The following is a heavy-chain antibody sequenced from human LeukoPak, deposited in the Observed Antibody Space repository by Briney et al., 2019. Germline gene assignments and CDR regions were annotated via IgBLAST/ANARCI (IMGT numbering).Heavy chain of an antibody. J-gene: IGHJ4*02. V-gene: IGHV3-23*01. CDR2: IRGRGGST. CDR1: GFTFSSYG. CDR3: ARERRNYYDSSGYYNGFDY. D-gene: IGHD3-22*01. Sequence: PGGSLRLSCAASGFTFSSYGMCWVRQAPGKGLEWVSPIRGRGGSTYYADSVKGRFSISRDNSKNTLYLQMNSLRAEDTAVYYCARERRNYYDSSGYYNGFDYWGQGTLVTVSS.